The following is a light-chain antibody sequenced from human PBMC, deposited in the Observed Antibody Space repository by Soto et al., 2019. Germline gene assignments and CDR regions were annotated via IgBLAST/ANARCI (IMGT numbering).Light chain of an antibody. CDR2: WAS. Sequence: DIVMTQSPDSLAVSLGERATINCKSSQSVLYSSNNKNYLAWYQQKRGQPPELIIYWASTRESGVPDRFSGSGSGTDLTRTISSLHAEDVEVYFCQQYYTPPWKFGQGTKVEIK. CDR3: QQYYTPPWK. J-gene: IGKJ1*01. V-gene: IGKV4-1*01. CDR1: QSVLYSSNNKNY.